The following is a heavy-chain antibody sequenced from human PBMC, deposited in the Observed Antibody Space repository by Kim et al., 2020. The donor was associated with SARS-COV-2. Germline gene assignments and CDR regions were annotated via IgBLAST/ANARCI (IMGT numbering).Heavy chain of an antibody. V-gene: IGHV1-69*13. J-gene: IGHJ6*02. Sequence: SVKVSCKASGGTFSSYAISWVRQAPGQGLEWMGGIIPIFGTANYAQKFQGRVTITADESTSTAYMELSSLRSEDTAVYYCARGNMITFGGVIVTYYGMDVWGQGTTVTVSS. CDR1: GGTFSSYA. CDR2: IIPIFGTA. D-gene: IGHD3-16*02. CDR3: ARGNMITFGGVIVTYYGMDV.